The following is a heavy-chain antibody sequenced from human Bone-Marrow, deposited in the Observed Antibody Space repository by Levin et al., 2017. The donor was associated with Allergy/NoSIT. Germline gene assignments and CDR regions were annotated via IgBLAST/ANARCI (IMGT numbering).Heavy chain of an antibody. CDR1: GYTFTGYY. D-gene: IGHD6-13*01. V-gene: IGHV1-2*06. Sequence: ASVKVSCKASGYTFTGYYIHWVRQAPGQGLEWMGRVNPNSGGTNYAQKSQGRVTMTRDTSITTAYMELSRLRSDDTAVYYCAREDAAGSPYDALDIWDQGTMVTVSS. J-gene: IGHJ3*02. CDR3: AREDAAGSPYDALDI. CDR2: VNPNSGGT.